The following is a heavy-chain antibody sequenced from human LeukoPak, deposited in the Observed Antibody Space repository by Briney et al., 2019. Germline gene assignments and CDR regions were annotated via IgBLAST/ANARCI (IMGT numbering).Heavy chain of an antibody. CDR1: GFTFSSYA. CDR2: ISYDGSNK. V-gene: IGHV3-30*07. J-gene: IGHJ3*02. CDR3: ATDSFSISSADAFDI. Sequence: GRSLRLSCAASGFTFSSYAMHWVRQAPGKGLEWVAVISYDGSNKYYADSVRGRFTISRDNSKNTLYLQMNSLRVDGTAVYHCATDSFSISSADAFDIWGQGTMVTVSS. D-gene: IGHD3-3*02.